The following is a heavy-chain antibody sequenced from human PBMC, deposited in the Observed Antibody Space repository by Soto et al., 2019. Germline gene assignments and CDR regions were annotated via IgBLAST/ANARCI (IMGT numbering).Heavy chain of an antibody. V-gene: IGHV3-30-3*01. J-gene: IGHJ6*02. Sequence: GGSLRLSCAASGFIFSGYAMHWVRRAPGKGLDWVAVISYDGSTEYYAECVRGRFTISRDNSKNTLYLQMNSLRAEDTAVYYCAKENVLFAMHLWGQGSTVTVSS. D-gene: IGHD3-3*01. CDR1: GFIFSGYA. CDR2: ISYDGSTE. CDR3: AKENVLFAMHL.